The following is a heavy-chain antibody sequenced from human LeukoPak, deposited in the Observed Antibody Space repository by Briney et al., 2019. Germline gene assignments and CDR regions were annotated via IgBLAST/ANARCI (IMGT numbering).Heavy chain of an antibody. V-gene: IGHV3-21*01. J-gene: IGHJ5*02. CDR2: ISSSSSNI. CDR1: GFTFSSYS. Sequence: GGSLRRSCAASGFTFSSYSMNWVRQAPGKGLERGLSISSSSSNIYYAESLKGQFTISRENAKNSLYLQMNSLRAEDTAVYYCAIGRYCSSTSCYAPNWFDPWGQGTLVTVSS. D-gene: IGHD2-2*01. CDR3: AIGRYCSSTSCYAPNWFDP.